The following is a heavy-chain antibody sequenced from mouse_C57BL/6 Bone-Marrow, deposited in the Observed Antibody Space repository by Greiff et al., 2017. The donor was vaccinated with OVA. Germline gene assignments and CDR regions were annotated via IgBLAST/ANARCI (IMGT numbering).Heavy chain of an antibody. V-gene: IGHV1-53*01. J-gene: IGHJ1*03. Sequence: VQLQQSGPELVKPGASVKLSCKASGYTFTSYWMHWVKQRPGQGLEWIGNINPSNGGTNYNEKFKSKATLTVDKSSSTAYMQLSSLTSEDSAVYYCARLPFRYYGSSYGYFDVWGTGTTVTVSS. CDR2: INPSNGGT. CDR1: GYTFTSYW. D-gene: IGHD1-1*01. CDR3: ARLPFRYYGSSYGYFDV.